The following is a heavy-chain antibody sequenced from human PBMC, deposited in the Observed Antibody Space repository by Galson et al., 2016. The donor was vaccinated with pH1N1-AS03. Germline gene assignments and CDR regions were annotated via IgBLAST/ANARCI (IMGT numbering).Heavy chain of an antibody. D-gene: IGHD3-10*02. J-gene: IGHJ4*02. V-gene: IGHV3-30*03. CDR2: ISYDESKK. CDR3: ARSQSFYVDYFDY. CDR1: GFTFRSYG. Sequence: SLRLSCAASGFTFRSYGMHWVRQTPGKGLQWVAVISYDESKKLYADSVRGRSTISRDNSKNTLYLQMNSLRPEDTAVYFCARSQSFYVDYFDYWGRGTPVTVSS.